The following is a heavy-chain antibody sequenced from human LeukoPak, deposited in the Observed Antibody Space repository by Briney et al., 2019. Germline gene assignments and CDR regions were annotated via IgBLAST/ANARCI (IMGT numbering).Heavy chain of an antibody. V-gene: IGHV3-48*03. D-gene: IGHD4-17*01. CDR2: ISSSGSTI. J-gene: IGHJ4*02. CDR1: GFTFSSYE. Sequence: PGGSLRLSCAAPGFTFSSYEMNWVRQAPGKGLEWVSYISSSGSTIYYADSVKGRFTISRDNAKNSLYLQMNSLRAEDTAVYYCASNDYGFDYWGQGTLVTVSS. CDR3: ASNDYGFDY.